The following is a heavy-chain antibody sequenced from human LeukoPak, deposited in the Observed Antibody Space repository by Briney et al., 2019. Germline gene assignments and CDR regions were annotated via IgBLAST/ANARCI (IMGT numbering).Heavy chain of an antibody. Sequence: GGSLRLSCAASGFTFSDYYMSWIRQAPGKGLEWVSYISGSGSTIYYADSVKGRFTISRDNAKNSLYLQMNSLRAEDTAVYYCASDPARDYYDTSGYFRWVDYWGQGTLVTVSS. V-gene: IGHV3-11*01. J-gene: IGHJ4*02. CDR3: ASDPARDYYDTSGYFRWVDY. CDR1: GFTFSDYY. CDR2: ISGSGSTI. D-gene: IGHD3-22*01.